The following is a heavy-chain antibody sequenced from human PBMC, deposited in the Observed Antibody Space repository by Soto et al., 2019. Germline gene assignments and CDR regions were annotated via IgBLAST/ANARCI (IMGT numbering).Heavy chain of an antibody. V-gene: IGHV4-59*08. J-gene: IGHJ4*02. CDR1: GGSISSYY. Sequence: PSETLSLTCTVSGGSISSYYWSWIRQPPGKGLEWIGYIYYSGSTNYNPSLKSRVTISVDTSKNQFSLKLSSVTAADTAVYYCGRHPHQGIAARFDYWGQGTLVTVSS. CDR3: GRHPHQGIAARFDY. CDR2: IYYSGST. D-gene: IGHD6-6*01.